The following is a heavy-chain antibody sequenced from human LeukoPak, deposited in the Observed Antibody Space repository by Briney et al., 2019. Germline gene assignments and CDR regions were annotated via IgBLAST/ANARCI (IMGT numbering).Heavy chain of an antibody. CDR3: ARDRATADIVVVPAALLFQH. CDR1: GYTFTRYY. V-gene: IGHV1-46*01. Sequence: ASVKVSCKASGYTFTRYYMHWVRQAPGQGLEWMGIINPSGGSTSYAQKFQGRVTMTRDMSTSTVYMELSSLRSEDTAVYYCARDRATADIVVVPAALLFQHWGQGTLVTVSS. CDR2: INPSGGST. J-gene: IGHJ1*01. D-gene: IGHD2-2*01.